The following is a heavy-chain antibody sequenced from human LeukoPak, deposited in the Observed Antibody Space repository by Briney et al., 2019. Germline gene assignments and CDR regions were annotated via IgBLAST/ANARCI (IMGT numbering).Heavy chain of an antibody. J-gene: IGHJ4*02. CDR2: IRYDGSNK. CDR1: GFSFSTYG. V-gene: IGHV3-30*02. CDR3: AKDPDY. Sequence: GGSLRLSCAASGFSFSTYGLHWVRQAPGKGLEWVAFIRYDGSNKYYADSVKGRFTISRDNSKSMLYLQVNSLRAEDTAVYYCAKDPDYWGQGTLVTVSS.